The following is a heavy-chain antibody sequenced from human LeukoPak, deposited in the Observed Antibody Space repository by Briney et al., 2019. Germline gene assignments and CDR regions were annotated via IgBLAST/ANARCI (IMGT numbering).Heavy chain of an antibody. V-gene: IGHV2-5*02. CDR2: IYWDDDK. D-gene: IGHD1-26*01. J-gene: IGHJ4*02. CDR3: AHRRRLISASFFFDY. Sequence: SGPTLVKPTQTLTLTCTFSGFSLNTSGVGVGWIRQPPGKALEWLALIYWDDDKRCNPSLKSRLTITKDTSKNQIVLTVTNMDPVDTATYYCAHRRRLISASFFFDYWGQGTLVTVSS. CDR1: GFSLNTSGVG.